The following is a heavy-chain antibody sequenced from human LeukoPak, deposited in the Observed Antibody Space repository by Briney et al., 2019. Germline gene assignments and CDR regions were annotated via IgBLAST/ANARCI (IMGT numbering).Heavy chain of an antibody. J-gene: IGHJ4*02. CDR1: GYSFTSYW. CDR2: IYPGDSNT. CDR3: ARLTDMDYGDWGIDY. V-gene: IGHV5-51*01. Sequence: GESLKISCKGSGYSFTSYWIGWVRQMPGKGLEWMGIIYPGDSNTTYSPSLHGQVTISADKSISTAYLQWSSLKASDTAMYYCARLTDMDYGDWGIDYWGQGTLVTVSS. D-gene: IGHD4-17*01.